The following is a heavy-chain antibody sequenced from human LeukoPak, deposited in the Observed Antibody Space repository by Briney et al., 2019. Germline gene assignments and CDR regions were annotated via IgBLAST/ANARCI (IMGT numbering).Heavy chain of an antibody. D-gene: IGHD3-22*01. CDR1: GGSISSSNW. CDR2: IYHSGST. J-gene: IGHJ3*02. CDR3: ARANYYDRDAFDI. V-gene: IGHV4-4*02. Sequence: SETLSLTCAVSGGSISSSNWWSWVRQPPGRGLEWIGEIYHSGSTNYNPSLKSRVTISVDKSKNQFSLKLSSVTAADTAVYYCARANYYDRDAFDIWGQGTMVTVSS.